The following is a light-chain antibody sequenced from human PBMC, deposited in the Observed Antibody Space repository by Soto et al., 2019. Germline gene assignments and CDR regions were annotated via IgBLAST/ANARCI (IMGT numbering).Light chain of an antibody. CDR3: SSYITSNTRQIV. Sequence: QSALTQPASVSGSPGQSITISCTGTSSDVGGYNYVSWYQQHPGKAPKFMIYDVSNRPSGVSNRFSGSKSGNTASLTSSGLQAEDEADYYCSSYITSNTRQIVLGTGTKLTVL. CDR1: SSDVGGYNY. V-gene: IGLV2-14*01. CDR2: DVS. J-gene: IGLJ1*01.